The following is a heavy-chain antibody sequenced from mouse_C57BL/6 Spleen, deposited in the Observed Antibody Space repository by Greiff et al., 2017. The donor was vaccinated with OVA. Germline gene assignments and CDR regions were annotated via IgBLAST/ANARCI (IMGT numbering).Heavy chain of an antibody. D-gene: IGHD1-1*02. J-gene: IGHJ3*01. Sequence: VQLQQSGAELVRPGASVTLSCKASGYTFTDYEMHWVKQTPVHGLEWIGAIDPETGGTAYNQKFKGKAILTADKSSSTAYLELRSLTSEDSAVYYCTGKGSWVYQAGFAYWGQGTLVTVSA. CDR3: TGKGSWVYQAGFAY. V-gene: IGHV1-15*01. CDR1: GYTFTDYE. CDR2: IDPETGGT.